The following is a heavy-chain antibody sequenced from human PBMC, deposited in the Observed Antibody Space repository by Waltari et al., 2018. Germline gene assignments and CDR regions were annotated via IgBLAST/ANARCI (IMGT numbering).Heavy chain of an antibody. J-gene: IGHJ4*02. Sequence: ESGPXLXXPSEXLAXTCAVPGYSVTNXIYWGWPRQTPGKGREWIGSAYKCGSTHYNPSLKXRVTISFDTSRNQFSLEXRSVTAADXAXYYXAKNVTGGFFNXWGQGALVIVSS. V-gene: IGHV4-38-2*01. CDR3: AKNVTGGFFNX. CDR2: AYKCGST. CDR1: GYSVTNXIY. D-gene: IGHD2-21*02.